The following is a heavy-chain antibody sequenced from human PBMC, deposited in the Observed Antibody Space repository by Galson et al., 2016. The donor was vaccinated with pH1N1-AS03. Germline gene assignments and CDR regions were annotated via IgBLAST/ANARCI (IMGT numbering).Heavy chain of an antibody. J-gene: IGHJ4*02. Sequence: SVKVSCKASGYTFTGYYMHWVRQAPGQGLEWMGWINPNSGGTNYAQKFQGRVPMTRDTSTSTAYMELSRLRSYDTAVYYCAITGMADLEFDYWGQGTLVIVSS. CDR2: INPNSGGT. CDR1: GYTFTGYY. V-gene: IGHV1-2*02. CDR3: AITGMADLEFDY. D-gene: IGHD1-14*01.